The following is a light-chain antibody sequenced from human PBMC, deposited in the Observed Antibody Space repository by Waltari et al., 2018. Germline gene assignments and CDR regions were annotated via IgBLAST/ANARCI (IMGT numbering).Light chain of an antibody. J-gene: IGLJ2*01. Sequence: QSALTQPRSVSGSPGQSVTISCTGTSNNIGDLTYVSSYQQHPGKAPPVVIHDVNRRPSGVPDRFTASKSGNTASLTISGLQAEDEGDYYCCSYAVGTYTWFFGGGTKLTVL. CDR3: CSYAVGTYTWF. CDR2: DVN. CDR1: SNNIGDLTY. V-gene: IGLV2-11*01.